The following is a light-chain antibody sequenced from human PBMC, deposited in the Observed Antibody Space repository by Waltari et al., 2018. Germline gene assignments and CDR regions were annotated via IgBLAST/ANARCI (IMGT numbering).Light chain of an antibody. Sequence: DIVMTQSPLSLPVTPGEPASIPCTSSQSLLYSTGYNYLDWYLQKPGQSPQLLIYLGSYRASGVPDRFSGSGSGTDFTLKISRVEADDVGVYFCMQALDTPLTFGPGTKVDF. CDR3: MQALDTPLT. V-gene: IGKV2-28*01. CDR1: QSLLYSTGYNY. J-gene: IGKJ3*01. CDR2: LGS.